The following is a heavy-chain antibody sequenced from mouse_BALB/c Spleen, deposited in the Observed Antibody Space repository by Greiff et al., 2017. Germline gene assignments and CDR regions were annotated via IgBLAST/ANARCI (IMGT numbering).Heavy chain of an antibody. V-gene: IGHV3-2*02. D-gene: IGHD2-14*01. CDR3: ARGGRDYRYDGYAMDY. J-gene: IGHJ4*01. CDR2: ISYSGST. CDR1: GYSITSDYA. Sequence: DVKLVESGPGLVKPSQSLSLTCTVTGYSITSDYAWNWIRQFPGNKLEWMGYISYSGSTSYNPSLKSRISITRDTSKNQFFLQLNSVTTEDTATYYCARGGRDYRYDGYAMDYWGQGTSVTVSS.